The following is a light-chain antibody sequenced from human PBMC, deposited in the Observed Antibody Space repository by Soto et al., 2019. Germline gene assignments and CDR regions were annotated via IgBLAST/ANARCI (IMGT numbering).Light chain of an antibody. CDR1: SSNIGAGYD. CDR3: QSYASSLSVNYV. CDR2: GNS. Sequence: QSVLTQPPSVSGAPGQRVTISCTGSSSNIGAGYDVHWYQQLPGTAPKLLIYGNSNRPSGVPDRFSGSKSGTSASLAITGLQADDDADYYCQSYASSLSVNYVFGTGTKLTVL. J-gene: IGLJ1*01. V-gene: IGLV1-40*01.